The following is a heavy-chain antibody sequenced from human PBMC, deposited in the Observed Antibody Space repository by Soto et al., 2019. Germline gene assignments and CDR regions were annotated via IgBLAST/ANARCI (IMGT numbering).Heavy chain of an antibody. CDR1: GFTFSSYS. D-gene: IGHD3-9*01. Sequence: GGSLRLSCAASGFTFSSYSMNWVRQAPGKGLEWVSYISSSSSTIYYADSVKGRFTISRDNAKNSLYLQMNSLRAEDTAVYYCARGPFDILTGYYGSFDYWGQGTLVTVSS. J-gene: IGHJ4*02. V-gene: IGHV3-48*01. CDR2: ISSSSSTI. CDR3: ARGPFDILTGYYGSFDY.